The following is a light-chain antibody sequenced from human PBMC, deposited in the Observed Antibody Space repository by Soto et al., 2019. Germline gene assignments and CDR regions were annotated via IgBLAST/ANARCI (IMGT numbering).Light chain of an antibody. CDR3: SSYTSSSTLGV. J-gene: IGLJ3*02. CDR1: SSDVGSYNR. Sequence: QSALTQPPSVSGSPGQSVTISCTGTSSDVGSYNRVSWYQQPPGTAPKLTIYEVSNRPSGVPDRFSGSKSGNTASLTISGLQAEDEADYYCSSYTSSSTLGVFGGGTKLTVL. CDR2: EVS. V-gene: IGLV2-18*02.